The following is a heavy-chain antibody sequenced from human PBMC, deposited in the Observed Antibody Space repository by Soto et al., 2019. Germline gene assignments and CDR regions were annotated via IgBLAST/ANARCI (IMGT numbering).Heavy chain of an antibody. CDR1: GFPFNTYA. J-gene: IGHJ5*02. V-gene: IGHV3-23*01. CDR3: AKGGYIYGLDP. D-gene: IGHD5-18*01. CDR2: ISESGDNA. Sequence: EVQLLEYGGGLAQPGGSLRLSCAASGFPFNTYAMSWVRQAPGKGTEWVSAISESGDNAFYADSGQGRFTISRDNSYNSLYLQMNSLRAEDTALYFCAKGGYIYGLDPWGQGTLVTVSS.